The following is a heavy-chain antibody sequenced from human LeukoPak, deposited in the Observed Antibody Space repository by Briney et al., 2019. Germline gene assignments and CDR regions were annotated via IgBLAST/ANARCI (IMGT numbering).Heavy chain of an antibody. Sequence: SQTLSLTCTVSGGSISSGDYYRSWIRQPPGKGLEWIGYIYYSGSTYYNPSPKSRVTISVDTSKNQFSLKLSSVTAADTAVYYCARELGYCSGGSCYSEGWFDPWGQGTLVTVSS. CDR2: IYYSGST. D-gene: IGHD2-15*01. J-gene: IGHJ5*02. V-gene: IGHV4-30-4*01. CDR1: GGSISSGDYY. CDR3: ARELGYCSGGSCYSEGWFDP.